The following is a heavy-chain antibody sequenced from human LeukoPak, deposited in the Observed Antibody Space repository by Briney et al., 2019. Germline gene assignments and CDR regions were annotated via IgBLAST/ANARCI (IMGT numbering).Heavy chain of an antibody. CDR2: IKQDGSEK. Sequence: GGSLRLSCAASGFTFSSYWMSWVRQAPGKGLEWVANIKQDGSEKYYVDSVKGRFTISRDNAKNSLYLQMNSLRAEDTAVYYCARDPTTRDIVVVPAHPWGQGTLVTVSS. V-gene: IGHV3-7*01. D-gene: IGHD2-2*01. CDR3: ARDPTTRDIVVVPAHP. J-gene: IGHJ5*02. CDR1: GFTFSSYW.